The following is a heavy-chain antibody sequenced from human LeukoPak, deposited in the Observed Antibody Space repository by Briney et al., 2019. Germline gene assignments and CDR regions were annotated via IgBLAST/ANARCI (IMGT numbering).Heavy chain of an antibody. CDR2: INPNSGGT. CDR3: AASQTYDYYYYMDV. J-gene: IGHJ6*03. V-gene: IGHV1-2*02. D-gene: IGHD3-16*01. CDR1: GYTFTGYY. Sequence: ASVKVSCKASGYTFTGYYMHWVRQAPGQGLEWMGWINPNSGGTNYAQKFQGRVTMTRDTSTSTAYMELSRLRSDDTAVYYCAASQTYDYYYYMDVWGKGTTVTVSS.